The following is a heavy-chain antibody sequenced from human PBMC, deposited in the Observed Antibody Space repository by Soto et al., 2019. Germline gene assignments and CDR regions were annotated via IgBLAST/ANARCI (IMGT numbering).Heavy chain of an antibody. J-gene: IGHJ6*02. CDR2: VWYDGGNK. CDR1: GFTFSSYG. Sequence: QVQLVESGGGVVQPGRSLRLSCAASGFTFSSYGMHWVRQAPGKGLEWVALVWYDGGNKYYADSVKGRFTISRDNSKNTLYLQMNSLRDEDTAVYYCVRAAGDSGTDYVYYYGMDVWGQGTTVTVSS. D-gene: IGHD5-12*01. V-gene: IGHV3-33*01. CDR3: VRAAGDSGTDYVYYYGMDV.